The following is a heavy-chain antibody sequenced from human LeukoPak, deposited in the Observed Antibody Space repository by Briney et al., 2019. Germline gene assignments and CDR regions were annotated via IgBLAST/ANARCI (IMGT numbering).Heavy chain of an antibody. V-gene: IGHV4-34*01. CDR2: ISHRGDT. J-gene: IGHJ4*03. CDR3: ARGPTISETGYFDY. Sequence: SEILSLTCAVYGGSFNAYYWSWIRQSPGKGLEWIAEISHRGDTNYNPSVKSRVTISVDTSKNQFSLKVNSLTAADTAVYYCARGPTISETGYFDYWGQGTLVTVSS. CDR1: GGSFNAYY. D-gene: IGHD1-1*01.